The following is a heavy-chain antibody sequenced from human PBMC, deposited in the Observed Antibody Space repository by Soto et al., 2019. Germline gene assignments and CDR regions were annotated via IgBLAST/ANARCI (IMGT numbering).Heavy chain of an antibody. CDR3: ARAPPTCTGGSCYKGSQYYYYAMDV. CDR1: GGTLSTYS. J-gene: IGHJ6*02. D-gene: IGHD2-15*01. Sequence: GASVKVSCKASGGTLSTYSITWVLQAPGQGREWMGGIIPIFATTTYAQEFQGRVTITADESTSTAYMELSSLRSEDTALYYCARAPPTCTGGSCYKGSQYYYYAMDVWGQGTTVTVSS. CDR2: IIPIFATT. V-gene: IGHV1-69*13.